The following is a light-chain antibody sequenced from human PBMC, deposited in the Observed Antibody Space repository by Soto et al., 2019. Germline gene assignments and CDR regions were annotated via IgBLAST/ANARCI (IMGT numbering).Light chain of an antibody. CDR2: KAT. CDR3: QQYNDYQYT. J-gene: IGKJ5*01. V-gene: IGKV1-5*03. CDR1: QSITTW. Sequence: DIEMTQYPSTLSASVGDRFTITCRASQSITTWLAWYQQKPGKAPKLLIYKATNVQTGVPSRFRGSGSGTEFSLTISSLQPEDFAIYYCQQYNDYQYTFGQGTRLEI.